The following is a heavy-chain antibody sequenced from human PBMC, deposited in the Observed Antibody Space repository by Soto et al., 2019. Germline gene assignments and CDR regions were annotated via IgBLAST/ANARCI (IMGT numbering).Heavy chain of an antibody. CDR1: GFTFSGSA. D-gene: IGHD3-3*01. V-gene: IGHV3-73*01. CDR3: TRRALDFWSGYYAYNWFDP. Sequence: LRLSCAASGFTFSGSAMHWVRQASGKGLEWVGRIRSKANSYATAYAASVKGRFTISRDDSKNTAYLQMNSLKTEDTAVYYCTRRALDFWSGYYAYNWFDPWRQGTLVTVSS. J-gene: IGHJ5*02. CDR2: IRSKANSYAT.